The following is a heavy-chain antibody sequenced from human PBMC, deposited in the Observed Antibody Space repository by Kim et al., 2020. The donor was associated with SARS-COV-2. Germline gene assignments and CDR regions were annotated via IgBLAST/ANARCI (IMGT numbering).Heavy chain of an antibody. V-gene: IGHV1-8*01. D-gene: IGHD3-10*01. Sequence: GSAQKFPGRVTMTRNTSISTAYMELSSLRSEDTAVYYCAREGYYGSGSTHWGQGTLVTVSS. CDR3: AREGYYGSGSTH. J-gene: IGHJ4*02.